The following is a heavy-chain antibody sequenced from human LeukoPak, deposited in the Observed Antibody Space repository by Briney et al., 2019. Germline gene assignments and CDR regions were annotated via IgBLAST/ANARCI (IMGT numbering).Heavy chain of an antibody. CDR1: GFTFSSYW. CDR3: ARDEYLWSGYYPNQAFDY. CDR2: IKQDGSEQ. D-gene: IGHD3-3*01. J-gene: IGHJ4*02. V-gene: IGHV3-7*01. Sequence: GGSLRLSCAASGFTFSSYWMTWVRQAPGKGLEWVANIKQDGSEQYYVDSVKGRFTISRDNAKNSLYLQMNSLRAEDTAVYYCARDEYLWSGYYPNQAFDYWGQGTLVTVSS.